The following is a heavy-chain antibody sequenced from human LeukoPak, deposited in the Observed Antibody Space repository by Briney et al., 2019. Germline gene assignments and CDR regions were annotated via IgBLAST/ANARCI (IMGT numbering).Heavy chain of an antibody. D-gene: IGHD6-19*01. CDR2: ISGSSDNT. CDR3: ARDLRISGCSDY. Sequence: GESLRLSCAASGFTFSSYAMGWVRQAPGKGLEWVSVISGSSDNTYFADSVRGRFTISRDNSKNTLYLQMSSLRAEDTAVYYCARDLRISGCSDYWGQGTLVSVSS. J-gene: IGHJ4*02. CDR1: GFTFSSYA. V-gene: IGHV3-23*01.